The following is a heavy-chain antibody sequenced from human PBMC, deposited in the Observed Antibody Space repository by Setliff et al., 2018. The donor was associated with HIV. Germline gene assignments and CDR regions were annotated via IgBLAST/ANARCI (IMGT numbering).Heavy chain of an antibody. CDR3: ARGLAVAGKSYYSYYYMDV. CDR2: MNPNSGNT. CDR1: GYTFTSYD. Sequence: VKVSCKASGYTFTSYDINWVRQATGQGLEWMGWMNPNSGNTGYAQKFQGRVTMTRNTSISTAYMELSSLRSEDTAVYYCARGLAVAGKSYYSYYYMDVWGKGTTVTVSS. V-gene: IGHV1-8*01. J-gene: IGHJ6*03. D-gene: IGHD6-19*01.